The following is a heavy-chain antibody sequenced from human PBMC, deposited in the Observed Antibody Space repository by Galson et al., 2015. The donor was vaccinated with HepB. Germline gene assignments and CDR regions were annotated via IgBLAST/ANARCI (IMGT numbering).Heavy chain of an antibody. CDR3: VRDFEGGASTDV. J-gene: IGHJ6*02. Sequence: SLRLSCAASGFTFSSYAMHWVRQAPGKGLEWVAVISYDGSNKYYADSVKGRFTISRDNSKNTLYLQMNSLRAEDTAVYYCVRDFEGGASTDVWGQGTTVTVSS. V-gene: IGHV3-30*04. D-gene: IGHD4/OR15-4a*01. CDR1: GFTFSSYA. CDR2: ISYDGSNK.